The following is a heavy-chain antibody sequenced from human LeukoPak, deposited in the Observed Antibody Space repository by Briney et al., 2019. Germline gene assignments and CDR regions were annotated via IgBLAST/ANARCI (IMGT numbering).Heavy chain of an antibody. CDR1: GYTFTGYY. CDR3: ATHGYNSLDY. D-gene: IGHD5-24*01. CDR2: INLNRGGT. J-gene: IGHJ4*02. V-gene: IGHV1-2*06. Sequence: ASVKVSCKASGYTFTGYYMHWVRQAPGQGLEWMGRINLNRGGTNYAQKFQGKVTMTRDTSISTAYMELSRLRSDDTAVYYCATHGYNSLDYWGQGTLVTVSS.